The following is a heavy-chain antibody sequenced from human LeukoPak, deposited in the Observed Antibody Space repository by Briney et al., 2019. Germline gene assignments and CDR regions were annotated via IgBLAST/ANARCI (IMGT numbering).Heavy chain of an antibody. CDR1: GGTSSSYA. D-gene: IGHD4-17*01. V-gene: IGHV1-69*04. J-gene: IGHJ6*02. CDR3: ARVTVSDYYYGMDV. CDR2: IIPILGIV. Sequence: ASVKVSCKASGGTSSSYAISWVRQAPGQGLEWMGRIIPILGIVNYAQKFQGRVTITADKSTSTAYMELSSLRSEDTAVYYCARVTVSDYYYGMDVWGQGTTVTVSS.